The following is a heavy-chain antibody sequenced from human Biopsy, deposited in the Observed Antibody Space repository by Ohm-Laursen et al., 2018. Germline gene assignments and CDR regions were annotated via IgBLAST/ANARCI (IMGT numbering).Heavy chain of an antibody. V-gene: IGHV1-24*01. CDR1: GYAVTEFS. J-gene: IGHJ4*02. CDR3: AADINVWNVNY. D-gene: IGHD1-1*01. Sequence: SVKVSYKVSGYAVTEFSMHWVRQAPGKGLEWMGGFAPENGKTIYAQKFQGRVTMTEDTSTDTAYMELSSLRSEDTAVYYCAADINVWNVNYWGQGTQVTVSS. CDR2: FAPENGKT.